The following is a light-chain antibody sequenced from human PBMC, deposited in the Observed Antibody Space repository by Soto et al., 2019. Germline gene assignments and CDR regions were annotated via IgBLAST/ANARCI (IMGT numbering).Light chain of an antibody. V-gene: IGKV3-11*01. J-gene: IGKJ5*01. Sequence: EIVMTQSPATLSLSPGERATLSCRASQSVNSNLAWYQQKAGQAPRLLIYGTSTRATGIPARFSGSGSGTDFTLTISSLEPEDFAVYYCQQRSNWPPEITFGQGTRLEIK. CDR2: GTS. CDR1: QSVNSN. CDR3: QQRSNWPPEIT.